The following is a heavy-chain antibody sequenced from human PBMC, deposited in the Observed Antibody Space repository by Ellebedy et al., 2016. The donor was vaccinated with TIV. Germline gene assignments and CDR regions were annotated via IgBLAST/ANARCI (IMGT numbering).Heavy chain of an antibody. J-gene: IGHJ6*02. CDR3: AREGYYYDTSGYYGGDFYYGMDI. V-gene: IGHV1-18*04. D-gene: IGHD3-22*01. CDR1: GYTFTTDG. Sequence: ASVKVSCXASGYTFTTDGISWVRQAPGQGLQWLGWISTYNGNTKYAQKFQGRVTMTTDRSTSTADMELRSLRSDDTAVYYCAREGYYYDTSGYYGGDFYYGMDIWGQGTTGTVSS. CDR2: ISTYNGNT.